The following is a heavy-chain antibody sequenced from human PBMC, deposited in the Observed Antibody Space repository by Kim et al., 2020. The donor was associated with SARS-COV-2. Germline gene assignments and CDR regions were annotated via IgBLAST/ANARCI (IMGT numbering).Heavy chain of an antibody. Sequence: ASVKVSCKASGYTFTSYAMHWVRQAPGQRLEWMGWINAGNGNTKYSQRFQDRVTITRDTSASTAYMELSSLRSEDTAVYYCAPGPSNYISYYFDYWGQGTLVTVSS. CDR3: APGPSNYISYYFDY. V-gene: IGHV1-3*01. CDR2: INAGNGNT. J-gene: IGHJ4*02. CDR1: GYTFTSYA. D-gene: IGHD3-10*01.